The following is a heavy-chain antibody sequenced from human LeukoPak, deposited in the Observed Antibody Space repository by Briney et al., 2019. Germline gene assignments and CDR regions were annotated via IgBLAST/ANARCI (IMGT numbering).Heavy chain of an antibody. CDR3: ARTRYCSSTSCHYDFDY. Sequence: PGGSLRLSCAASGFTFSSYPMHWVRQVPGKGLEWVAVISYDGSNKYYADSVKGRFTISRDNAKNTLYLQMNSLRAEDTAVYYCARTRYCSSTSCHYDFDYWGQGTLVTVSS. CDR2: ISYDGSNK. V-gene: IGHV3-30-3*01. D-gene: IGHD2-2*01. J-gene: IGHJ4*02. CDR1: GFTFSSYP.